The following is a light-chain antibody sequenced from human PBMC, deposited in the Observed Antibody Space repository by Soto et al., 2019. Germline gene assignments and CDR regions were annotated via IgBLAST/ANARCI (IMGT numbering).Light chain of an antibody. CDR2: ATD. CDR3: AVWDDSLNGVA. Sequence: QSALIQPPSASGTPGQRVTISCSGSTSNIGTNTINWYQQFPGTAPKLLIYATDRRPSGVPDRFSGSKSGTSASLAISGLQSEDEADYYCAVWDDSLNGVAFGGGTQLTVL. CDR1: TSNIGTNT. V-gene: IGLV1-44*01. J-gene: IGLJ7*01.